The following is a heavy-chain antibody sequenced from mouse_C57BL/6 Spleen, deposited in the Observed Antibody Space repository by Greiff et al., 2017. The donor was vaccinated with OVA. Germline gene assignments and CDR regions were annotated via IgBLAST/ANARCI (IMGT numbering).Heavy chain of an antibody. CDR3: AREGGRVYAMDY. J-gene: IGHJ4*01. D-gene: IGHD1-1*01. V-gene: IGHV1-82*01. CDR2: IYPGDGDT. Sequence: VQLQQSGPELVKPGASVKISCKASGYAFSSSWMNWVKQRPGKGLEWIGRIYPGDGDTNYNGKFKGKATLTADKSSSTAYMQLSSLTSDDSAVYCCAREGGRVYAMDYWGQGTSVTVSS. CDR1: GYAFSSSW.